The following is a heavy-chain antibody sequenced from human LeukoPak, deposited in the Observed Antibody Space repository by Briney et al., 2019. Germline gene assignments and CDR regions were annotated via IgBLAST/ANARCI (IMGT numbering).Heavy chain of an antibody. J-gene: IGHJ5*02. CDR3: ARDVSSTSSWWFDP. Sequence: ASVKVSCKASGYTFTGYYMHWVRQAPEQGLEWMGIINPSGGSTSYAQKFQGRVTMTRDMSTRTDYMELSGLRYEDTAVYYCARDVSSTSSWWFDPWGQGTLVIVSS. D-gene: IGHD2-2*01. V-gene: IGHV1-46*01. CDR1: GYTFTGYY. CDR2: INPSGGST.